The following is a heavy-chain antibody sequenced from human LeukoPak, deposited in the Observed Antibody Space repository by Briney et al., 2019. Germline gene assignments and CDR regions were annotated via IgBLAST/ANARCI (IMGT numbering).Heavy chain of an antibody. J-gene: IGHJ4*02. Sequence: ASVKVSCKASGYTFTGYYMHWVRQAPGQGLEWMGWINPNSGGTNYAQKFQGRVTMTRDTSISTAYMELSRLRSDDTAVYYCARGPVLRYFDWFFDYWGQGTLVTVSS. CDR1: GYTFTGYY. V-gene: IGHV1-2*02. D-gene: IGHD3-9*01. CDR3: ARGPVLRYFDWFFDY. CDR2: INPNSGGT.